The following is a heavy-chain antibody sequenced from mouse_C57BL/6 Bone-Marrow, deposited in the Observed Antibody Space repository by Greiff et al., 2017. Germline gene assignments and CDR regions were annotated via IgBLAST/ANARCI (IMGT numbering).Heavy chain of an antibody. J-gene: IGHJ4*01. CDR1: GYTFTSYW. D-gene: IGHD2-10*01. CDR3: ARPYYGNYRGYAMDY. CDR2: IDPSDSYT. V-gene: IGHV1-69*01. Sequence: QVQLQQPGAELVMPGASVKLSCKASGYTFTSYWMHWVKQRPGQGLAWIGEIDPSDSYTNYNQKLKGKSTLTVDKSSSTAYMQLSSLTSEDSAVYYCARPYYGNYRGYAMDYWGQGTSVTVSS.